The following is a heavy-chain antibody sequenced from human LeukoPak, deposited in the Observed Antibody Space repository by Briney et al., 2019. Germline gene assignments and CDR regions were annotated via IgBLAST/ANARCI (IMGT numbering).Heavy chain of an antibody. V-gene: IGHV1-8*01. CDR2: MNPNSGNT. Sequence: GASVKVSCKASGYTFTSYDINWVRQATGQGLEWMGWMNPNSGNTGYAQKFQGRVTMTRNTSISTAYMELSSLRSEDTAVYYCARAQSDSSGYYYVGDYWGQGTLVTVSS. D-gene: IGHD3-22*01. J-gene: IGHJ4*02. CDR1: GYTFTSYD. CDR3: ARAQSDSSGYYYVGDY.